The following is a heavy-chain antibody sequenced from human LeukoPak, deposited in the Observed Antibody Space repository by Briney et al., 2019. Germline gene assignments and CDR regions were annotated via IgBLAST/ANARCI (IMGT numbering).Heavy chain of an antibody. CDR3: ARGSPPFTVVTERAVYGDFDY. CDR1: GYTLTELS. Sequence: ASVKVSCKVSGYTLTELSMHWVRQAPGKGLEWMGGFDPEDDEIIYAQRFQGRVTVTRDTSISTAYMELSRLRSDDTAVYYCARGSPPFTVVTERAVYGDFDYWGQGTLVTVSS. J-gene: IGHJ4*02. V-gene: IGHV1-24*01. CDR2: FDPEDDEI. D-gene: IGHD4-23*01.